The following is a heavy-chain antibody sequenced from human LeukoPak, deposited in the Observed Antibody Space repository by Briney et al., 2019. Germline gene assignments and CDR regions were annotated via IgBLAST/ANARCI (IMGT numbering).Heavy chain of an antibody. CDR1: GYSISSGYY. V-gene: IGHV4-38-2*02. CDR2: IYHSGNT. D-gene: IGHD4-17*01. Sequence: SETLSLTCTVSGYSISSGYYWGWIRQPPGKGLEWIGSIYHSGNTYYNPSLKSRVTISVDTSKNQFSLKLSSVTAADTAVYYCASPRLAAAGMYDYGDYVPDYWGQGTLVTVSS. J-gene: IGHJ4*02. CDR3: ASPRLAAAGMYDYGDYVPDY.